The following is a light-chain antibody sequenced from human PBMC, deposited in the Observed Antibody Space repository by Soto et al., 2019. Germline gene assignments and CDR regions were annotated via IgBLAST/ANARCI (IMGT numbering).Light chain of an antibody. CDR3: QSYDSSLSAL. CDR2: GNS. V-gene: IGLV1-40*01. J-gene: IGLJ3*02. Sequence: QSVLTQPPSVSGAPGQRVTISCTGSSSNIGAGYDVHWYQQLPGTAPKLLIYGNSNRPSGVPDRFSGSKSVTSASLTITGLQAEDEADYSCQSYDSSLSALFGGGTTLTVL. CDR1: SSNIGAGYD.